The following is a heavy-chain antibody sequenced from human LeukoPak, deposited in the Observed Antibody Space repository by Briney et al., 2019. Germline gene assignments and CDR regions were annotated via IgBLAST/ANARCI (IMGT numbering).Heavy chain of an antibody. CDR1: GFTFSSYG. J-gene: IGHJ6*02. V-gene: IGHV3-30*18. Sequence: GGSLRLSCAASGFTFSSYGMHWVRQAPGKGLEWVAVISYDGSNKYYADSVKGRFTTSRDNSKNTLYLQMNSLRAEDTAVYYCAKGYYDLDYYYYGMDVWGQGTTVTVSS. D-gene: IGHD3-3*01. CDR2: ISYDGSNK. CDR3: AKGYYDLDYYYYGMDV.